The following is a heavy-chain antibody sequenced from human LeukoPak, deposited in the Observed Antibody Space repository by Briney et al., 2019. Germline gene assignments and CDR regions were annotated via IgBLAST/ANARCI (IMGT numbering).Heavy chain of an antibody. D-gene: IGHD3-3*01. V-gene: IGHV1-69*04. CDR2: IIPTLGIE. Sequence: GASVKVSCKASGYTFTSYYMHWVRQAPGQGLEWMGRIIPTLGIENYAQKFQGRVTITADKSTSTAYMELSSLRSEDTAVYYCARDLLSWDFWSGYTFDYWGQGTLVTVSS. CDR1: GYTFTSYY. J-gene: IGHJ4*02. CDR3: ARDLLSWDFWSGYTFDY.